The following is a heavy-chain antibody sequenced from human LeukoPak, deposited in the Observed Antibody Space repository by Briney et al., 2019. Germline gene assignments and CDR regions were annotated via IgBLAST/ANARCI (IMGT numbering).Heavy chain of an antibody. J-gene: IGHJ4*02. Sequence: ASETLSLTCTVSGGSISSSSYYWGWIRQPPGKGLEWIGSIYYSGSTPYNPSLKSRVTVSVDTSKNQFSLKLSSVTAADTAVYYCARQQYYYDSSGYYPATSNMYYFDYWGQGTLVTVSS. CDR1: GGSISSSSYY. D-gene: IGHD3-22*01. CDR3: ARQQYYYDSSGYYPATSNMYYFDY. V-gene: IGHV4-39*01. CDR2: IYYSGST.